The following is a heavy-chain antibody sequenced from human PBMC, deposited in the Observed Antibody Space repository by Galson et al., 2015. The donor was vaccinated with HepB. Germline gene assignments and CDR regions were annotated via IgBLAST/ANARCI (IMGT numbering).Heavy chain of an antibody. V-gene: IGHV5-10-1*01. J-gene: IGHJ5*02. Sequence: QSGAEVKKPGESLRISCKGSGYSFTSYWISWVRQMPGKGLEWMGRIDPSDSYTNYSPSFQGHVTISADKSISTAYLQWSSLKASDTAMYYCARREYYGSGSYFWFDPWGQGTLVTVSS. D-gene: IGHD3-10*01. CDR1: GYSFTSYW. CDR2: IDPSDSYT. CDR3: ARREYYGSGSYFWFDP.